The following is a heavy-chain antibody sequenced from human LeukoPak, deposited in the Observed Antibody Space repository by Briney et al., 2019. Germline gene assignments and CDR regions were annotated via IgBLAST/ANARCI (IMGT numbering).Heavy chain of an antibody. CDR3: AKGVVVPAAMAGVDY. V-gene: IGHV3-23*01. J-gene: IGHJ4*02. CDR2: ISGSGGST. D-gene: IGHD2-2*01. Sequence: GRSLRLSCAASGFTFSSYAMHWVRQAPGKGLEWVSAISGSGGSTYYADSVKGRFTISRDNSKNTLYLQMNSLRAEDTAVYYCAKGVVVPAAMAGVDYWGQGTLVTVSS. CDR1: GFTFSSYA.